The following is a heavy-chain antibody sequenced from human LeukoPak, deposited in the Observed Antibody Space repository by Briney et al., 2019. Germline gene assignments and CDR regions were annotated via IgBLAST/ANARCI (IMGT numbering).Heavy chain of an antibody. Sequence: PGGSLRLSCAASGFTFSSYAMSWVRQAPGKGPEWVSAISGSGGSTYYADSVKGRFTISRDNSKNTLYLQMNSLRAEDTAVYYCATDRYCSSTSCQPFDYWGQGTLVTVSS. D-gene: IGHD2-2*01. J-gene: IGHJ4*02. CDR2: ISGSGGST. CDR3: ATDRYCSSTSCQPFDY. V-gene: IGHV3-23*01. CDR1: GFTFSSYA.